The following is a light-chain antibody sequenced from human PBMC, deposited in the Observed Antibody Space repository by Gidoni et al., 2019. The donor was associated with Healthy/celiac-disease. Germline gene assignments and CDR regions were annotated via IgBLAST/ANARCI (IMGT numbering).Light chain of an antibody. CDR2: DAS. V-gene: IGKV3-11*01. Sequence: ELVFTQSPATLSLSPGERATLSCRASQSVSSYLAWYQQKPGQAPRLLIYDASNRATGIPARVSGSGSGTDFTLTISSLEPEDFAVYYGQQRSNWWTFXQXTKVEIK. CDR3: QQRSNWWT. J-gene: IGKJ1*01. CDR1: QSVSSY.